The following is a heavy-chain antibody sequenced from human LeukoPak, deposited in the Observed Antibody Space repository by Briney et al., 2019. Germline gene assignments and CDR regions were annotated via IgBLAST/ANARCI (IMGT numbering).Heavy chain of an antibody. Sequence: GGSLRLSCAASGFTFSSYEMKWVRQAPGKGLEWVSYISSSGSTIYYADSVKGRFTISRDNAKNSLYLQMNSLRAEDTAVYYCARSLELNYFDYWGQGTLVTVSS. V-gene: IGHV3-48*03. D-gene: IGHD1-7*01. J-gene: IGHJ4*02. CDR2: ISSSGSTI. CDR1: GFTFSSYE. CDR3: ARSLELNYFDY.